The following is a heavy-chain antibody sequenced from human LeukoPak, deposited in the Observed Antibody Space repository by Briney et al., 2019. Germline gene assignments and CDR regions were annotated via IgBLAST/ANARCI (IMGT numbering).Heavy chain of an antibody. J-gene: IGHJ4*02. V-gene: IGHV1-2*02. CDR3: ARVNYYDSSGYYHIDY. Sequence: ASVKVSCKASGYTFTDDYIHWVRQAPGQGLEWMGWINVNSGGTNYAQKFYARVTMTRDTSISTAYMELSRLRSDDTAVYYCARVNYYDSSGYYHIDYWGQGTLVTVSS. CDR2: INVNSGGT. D-gene: IGHD3-22*01. CDR1: GYTFTDDY.